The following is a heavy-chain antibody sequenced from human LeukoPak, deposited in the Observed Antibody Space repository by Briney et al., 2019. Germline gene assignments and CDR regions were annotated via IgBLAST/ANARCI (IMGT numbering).Heavy chain of an antibody. CDR3: AKPREVRMVRGVPYFDY. D-gene: IGHD3-10*01. J-gene: IGHJ4*02. CDR1: GFTFSSYG. V-gene: IGHV3-23*01. Sequence: GGSLRLSCAASGFTFSSYGMSWVRQAPGKGLEWVSAISGSGGSTYYADSVKGRFTISRDNSKNTLYLQMNSLRAEDTAVYYCAKPREVRMVRGVPYFDYWGQGTLVTVSS. CDR2: ISGSGGST.